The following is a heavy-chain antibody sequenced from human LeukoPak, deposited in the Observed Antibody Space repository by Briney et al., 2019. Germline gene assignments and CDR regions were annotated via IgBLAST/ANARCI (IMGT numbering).Heavy chain of an antibody. J-gene: IGHJ4*02. Sequence: SETLSLTCAVYGGSFSGYYWSWIRQPPGKGLEWIGEINHSGSTNYNPSLKSRVTISVDTSKNQFSLKLGSVTAADTAVYYCAAGGWLQLFGYWGQGTLVTVSS. V-gene: IGHV4-34*01. CDR3: AAGGWLQLFGY. D-gene: IGHD5-24*01. CDR1: GGSFSGYY. CDR2: INHSGST.